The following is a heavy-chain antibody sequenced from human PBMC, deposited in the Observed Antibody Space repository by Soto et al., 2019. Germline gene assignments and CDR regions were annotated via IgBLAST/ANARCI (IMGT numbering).Heavy chain of an antibody. CDR1: GDSFTTYW. D-gene: IGHD3-3*01. CDR2: IYPGGSDI. CDR3: ARLTYDLDRQNWFHP. Sequence: GESLKISCKNSGDSFTTYWIGWVRQMPGKGLEWMGIIYPGGSDIRYSPSIQGQVTISADKSTNTVYLQWSSLKASDTAMYYCARLTYDLDRQNWFHPWGQGTLVTVPS. J-gene: IGHJ5*02. V-gene: IGHV5-51*01.